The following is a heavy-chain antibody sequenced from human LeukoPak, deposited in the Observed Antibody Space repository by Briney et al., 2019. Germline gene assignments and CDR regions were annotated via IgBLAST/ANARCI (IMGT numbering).Heavy chain of an antibody. V-gene: IGHV4-59*01. Sequence: PSETLSLTCTVSGGSISSYYWSWIRQPPGKGLEWIGYIYYSGSTNYNPSLKSRVTISVDTSKNQFSLMLSSVTAADTAVYYCARPRFWSGYYRPRGWFDPWGQGTLVTVSS. CDR3: ARPRFWSGYYRPRGWFDP. CDR1: GGSISSYY. D-gene: IGHD3-3*01. J-gene: IGHJ5*02. CDR2: IYYSGST.